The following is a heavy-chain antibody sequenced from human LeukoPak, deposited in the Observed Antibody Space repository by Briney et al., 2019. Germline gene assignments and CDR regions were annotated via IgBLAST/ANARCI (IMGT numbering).Heavy chain of an antibody. D-gene: IGHD4/OR15-4a*01. CDR3: ARLSSGMVVTDAFDI. V-gene: IGHV1-69*01. CDR2: IIPIFGKA. Sequence: SVKVSCKASGGTFSIYAISWVRHAPGQGREWMGWIIPIFGKANYTQNFQGRVTITADESTSTAYMELSSLRSEDPAVYYCARLSSGMVVTDAFDIWGQGTMVTVSS. CDR1: GGTFSIYA. J-gene: IGHJ3*02.